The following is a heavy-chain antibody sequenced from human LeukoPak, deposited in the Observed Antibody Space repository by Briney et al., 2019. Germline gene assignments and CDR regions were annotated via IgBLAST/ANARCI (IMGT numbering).Heavy chain of an antibody. Sequence: GGSLRFPGGASEFTFRSNNMNWVRQAPGKGRQGVSSISSSSSYIYYAGSAKARSTIPRNNDKNSLYLQMNSLRGEDTAVCYCARVSSTIFGVVLDCWGQGTLVTVSS. D-gene: IGHD3-3*01. CDR2: ISSSSSYI. J-gene: IGHJ4*02. CDR1: EFTFRSNN. CDR3: ARVSSTIFGVVLDC. V-gene: IGHV3-21*01.